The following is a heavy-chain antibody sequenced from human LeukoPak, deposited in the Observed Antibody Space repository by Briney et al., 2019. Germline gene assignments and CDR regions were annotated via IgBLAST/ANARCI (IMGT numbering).Heavy chain of an antibody. CDR1: GFTFSSYW. Sequence: GGSLRLSCTASGFTFSSYWMHWVRQVPGKGLMWVSRIKTDGSSTSYADSVKGRFTISRDNAKNTLYLQMNSLRVEDTAVYYCARDFMYSITCAGCWGQGTLVTVSS. V-gene: IGHV3-74*01. D-gene: IGHD6-13*01. J-gene: IGHJ4*02. CDR2: IKTDGSST. CDR3: ARDFMYSITCAGC.